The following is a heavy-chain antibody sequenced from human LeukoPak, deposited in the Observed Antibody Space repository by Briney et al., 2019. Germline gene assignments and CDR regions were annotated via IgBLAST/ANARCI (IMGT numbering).Heavy chain of an antibody. Sequence: GGSLRLSCAAPGFTFSNYGMHWVRQAPGKGLEWVAFIRYDGSNKYYADSVKGRFTISRDNSKNTLYLQMNSLRAEDTAVYYCAKDTAMAYDYWGQGTLVTVSS. CDR3: AKDTAMAYDY. CDR2: IRYDGSNK. V-gene: IGHV3-30*02. J-gene: IGHJ4*02. CDR1: GFTFSNYG. D-gene: IGHD5-18*01.